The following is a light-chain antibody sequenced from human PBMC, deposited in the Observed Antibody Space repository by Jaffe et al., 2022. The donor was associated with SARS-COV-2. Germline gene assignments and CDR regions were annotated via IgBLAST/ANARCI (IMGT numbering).Light chain of an antibody. V-gene: IGKV3-20*01. CDR3: LQYGSSPLT. CDR1: QSVNSNY. J-gene: IGKJ4*01. CDR2: GAS. Sequence: EIVLTQSPGTLSLSPGERATLSCRASQSVNSNYLAWHQQKPGQAPRLLVYGASTRATGIPDRFSGSGSGTDFTLTISRLEPEDFAVYYCLQYGSSPLTFGGGSNVEIK.